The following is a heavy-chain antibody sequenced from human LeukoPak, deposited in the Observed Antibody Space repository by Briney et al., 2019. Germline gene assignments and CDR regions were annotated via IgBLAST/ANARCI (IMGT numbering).Heavy chain of an antibody. CDR1: GYSFTSYW. J-gene: IGHJ3*02. CDR3: ARREGYYDSSGYHVAFDI. Sequence: GESLKISCKGSGYSFTSYWIGWVRQMPGKGLEWMGIIYLGDSDTRYSPSFQGQVTISADKSISTAYLQWSSLKASDTAMYYCARREGYYDSSGYHVAFDIWGQGTMVTVSS. D-gene: IGHD3-22*01. V-gene: IGHV5-51*01. CDR2: IYLGDSDT.